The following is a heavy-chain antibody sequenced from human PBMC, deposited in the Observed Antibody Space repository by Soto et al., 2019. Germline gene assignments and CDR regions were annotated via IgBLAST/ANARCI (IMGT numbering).Heavy chain of an antibody. V-gene: IGHV4-34*01. CDR1: GGSFSGYY. J-gene: IGHJ6*02. CDR2: INHSGST. Sequence: NPSETLSLTCAVYGGSFSGYYWSWIRQPPGKGLEWIGEINHSGSTNYNPSLKSRVTISVDTSKNQFSLKLSSVTAADTAVYYCARLGSFYYYYGMDVWGQGTTVTVSS. CDR3: ARLGSFYYYYGMDV. D-gene: IGHD3-16*01.